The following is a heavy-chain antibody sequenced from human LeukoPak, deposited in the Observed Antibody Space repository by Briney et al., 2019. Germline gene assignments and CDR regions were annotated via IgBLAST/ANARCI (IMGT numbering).Heavy chain of an antibody. Sequence: GGSLRLSCAASGFTVSSNYMSWVRQAPGKGPEWVSVIYSGGSTYYADSVKGRFTISRHNSKNTLYLQMNSLRAEDTAVYYCARGLGDSSGYYYYYYGMDVWGQETTVTVSS. D-gene: IGHD3-22*01. CDR1: GFTVSSNY. CDR2: IYSGGST. V-gene: IGHV3-53*04. CDR3: ARGLGDSSGYYYYYYGMDV. J-gene: IGHJ6*02.